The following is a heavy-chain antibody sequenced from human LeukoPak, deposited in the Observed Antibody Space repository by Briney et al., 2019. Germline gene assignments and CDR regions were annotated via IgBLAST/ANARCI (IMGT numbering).Heavy chain of an antibody. J-gene: IGHJ6*02. V-gene: IGHV3-66*02. Sequence: GGSLRLSCAASGFTVSSNYMSWVRQAPGKGLEWVSVIYSGGSTYYADSVKGRFTISRDNSKNTLYLQMNSLRAEDTAVYYCARDYFGGTTDYYYYGMDVWGQGTTVTVSS. CDR2: IYSGGST. CDR3: ARDYFGGTTDYYYYGMDV. D-gene: IGHD3-10*01. CDR1: GFTVSSNY.